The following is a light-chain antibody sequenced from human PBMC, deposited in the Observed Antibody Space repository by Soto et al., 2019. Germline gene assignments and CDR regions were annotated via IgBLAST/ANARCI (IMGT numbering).Light chain of an antibody. J-gene: IGKJ2*01. CDR2: DAS. CDR1: QDIDNF. Sequence: DIQMTQSPSSLSASVGDRVTITCQASQDIDNFLNWFQQKPGKAPKLLIYDASNLETGVPSRFSGSGSGTDFTFTISSLKPEDVATYYCQQYAYLPYTFGQGTKLEI. CDR3: QQYAYLPYT. V-gene: IGKV1-33*01.